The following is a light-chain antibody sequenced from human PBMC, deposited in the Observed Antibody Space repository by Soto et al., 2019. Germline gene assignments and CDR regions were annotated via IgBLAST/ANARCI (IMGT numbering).Light chain of an antibody. J-gene: IGLJ2*01. Sequence: QSALTQPRSVSGSPGQSVTISCTGTSSDVGGYNYVSWYQQHPGTAPKLMIYDVSKRPSGVPDRFSGSKSGNTASLTISGLQAEHDADYYCCSYAGSYTLAFAGGTKL. CDR2: DVS. CDR1: SSDVGGYNY. CDR3: CSYAGSYTLA. V-gene: IGLV2-11*01.